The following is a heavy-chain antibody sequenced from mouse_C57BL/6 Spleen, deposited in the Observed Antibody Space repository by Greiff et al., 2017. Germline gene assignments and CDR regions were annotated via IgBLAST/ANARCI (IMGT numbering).Heavy chain of an antibody. CDR2: INPSTGGT. Sequence: EVKLQESGPELVKPGASVKISCKASGYSFTGYYMNWVKQSPEKSLEWIGEINPSTGGTTYNQKFKAKATLTVDKSSSTAYMQLKSLTSEDSAVYYCAREDYGSSYGYFDVWGTGTTVTVSS. V-gene: IGHV1-42*01. D-gene: IGHD1-1*01. CDR1: GYSFTGYY. CDR3: AREDYGSSYGYFDV. J-gene: IGHJ1*03.